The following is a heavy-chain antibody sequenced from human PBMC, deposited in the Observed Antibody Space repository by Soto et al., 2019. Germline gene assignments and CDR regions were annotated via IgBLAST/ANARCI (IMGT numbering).Heavy chain of an antibody. CDR3: ASSITMVRGVITYFDY. CDR2: IYYSGST. CDR1: GGSISSGGYY. Sequence: PSETLSLTCPVSGGSISSGGYYWSWIRQHPGKGLEWIGYIYYSGSTYYNPSLKSRVTISVDTSKNQFSLKLSSVTAADTAVYYCASSITMVRGVITYFDYWGQGTLVTVSS. J-gene: IGHJ4*02. V-gene: IGHV4-31*03. D-gene: IGHD3-10*01.